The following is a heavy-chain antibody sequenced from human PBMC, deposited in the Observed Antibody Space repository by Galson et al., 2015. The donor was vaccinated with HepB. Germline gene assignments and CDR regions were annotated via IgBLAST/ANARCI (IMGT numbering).Heavy chain of an antibody. J-gene: IGHJ5*02. CDR2: ISYDGSNK. V-gene: IGHV3-30-3*01. CDR1: GFTFSTYA. Sequence: SLRLSCAASGFTFSTYATHWVRQAPGKGLEWVAVISYDGSNKFYTDSVKGRFTISRDNSKNTLYLLMNSLRAEDTAMYYCARDFGMSGIANWFDPWGQGTLVTVSS. CDR3: ARDFGMSGIANWFDP. D-gene: IGHD3-10*01.